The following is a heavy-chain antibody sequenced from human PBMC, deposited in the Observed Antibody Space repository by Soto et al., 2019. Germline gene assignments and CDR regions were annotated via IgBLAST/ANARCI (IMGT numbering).Heavy chain of an antibody. CDR1: GYSFTSYW. Sequence: PGESLKISCKGSGYSFTSYWISWVRQMPGKGLEWMGRIDPSDSYTNYSPSFQGHVTISADKSISTAYLQWSSLKASDTAMYYCARRLQYYYGSDTIDYWGQGTLVTVSS. CDR2: IDPSDSYT. V-gene: IGHV5-10-1*01. J-gene: IGHJ4*02. CDR3: ARRLQYYYGSDTIDY. D-gene: IGHD3-10*01.